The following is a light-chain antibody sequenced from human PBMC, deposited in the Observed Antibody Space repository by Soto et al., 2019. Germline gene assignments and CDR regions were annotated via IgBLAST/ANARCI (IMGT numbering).Light chain of an antibody. CDR3: QQYGSSLST. J-gene: IGKJ2*01. CDR1: QSVSSSY. CDR2: GGS. Sequence: EIVLTQSPVTLSLSPGERATLSCRARQSVSSSYLAWYQEKPGQALRLLIYGGSSSAPGIPDRFSGSGSGTDFTLTISRLEPEDFAVYYCQQYGSSLSTFGQGTKVDIK. V-gene: IGKV3-20*01.